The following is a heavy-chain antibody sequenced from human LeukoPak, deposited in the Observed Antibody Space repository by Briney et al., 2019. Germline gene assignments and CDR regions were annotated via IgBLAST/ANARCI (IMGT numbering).Heavy chain of an antibody. D-gene: IGHD6-13*01. CDR2: IIPIFGTA. CDR1: GGTFSSYA. Sequence: GASVKVSCKASGGTFSSYAISWVRQAPGQGLEWMGGIIPIFGTANYAQKFQGRVTITADESTSTAYMELRSLRSDDTAVYYCARDRTIAAAASGYWGQGTLVSVSS. V-gene: IGHV1-69*01. J-gene: IGHJ4*02. CDR3: ARDRTIAAAASGY.